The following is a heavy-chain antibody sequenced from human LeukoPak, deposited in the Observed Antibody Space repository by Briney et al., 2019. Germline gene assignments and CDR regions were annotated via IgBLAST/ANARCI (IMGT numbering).Heavy chain of an antibody. J-gene: IGHJ6*02. D-gene: IGHD6-19*01. V-gene: IGHV3-30-3*01. CDR2: ISYDGSNK. Sequence: PGGSLRLSCAASGFTFSSYAMHWGRQAPGKGLEWVAVISYDGSNKYYADSVKGRFTISRDNSKNTLYLQMNSLRAEDTAVYYCARVGSSGWHASGMDVWGQGTTVTVSS. CDR3: ARVGSSGWHASGMDV. CDR1: GFTFSSYA.